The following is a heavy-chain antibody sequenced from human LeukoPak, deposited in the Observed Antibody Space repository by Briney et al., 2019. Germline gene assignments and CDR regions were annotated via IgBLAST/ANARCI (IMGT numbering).Heavy chain of an antibody. Sequence: SETLSLTCTVSGGSIISNNFYWSWIRQPAGKGLEWIGRIYGSGSTNYSPSLRSRVTISMDTSKNQFSLNLNSVTAADTAVYYCATAQYYAFWSGYYTRDAFDIWGQGTMVTVSS. CDR2: IYGSGST. D-gene: IGHD3-3*01. V-gene: IGHV4-61*02. J-gene: IGHJ3*02. CDR1: GGSIISNNFY. CDR3: ATAQYYAFWSGYYTRDAFDI.